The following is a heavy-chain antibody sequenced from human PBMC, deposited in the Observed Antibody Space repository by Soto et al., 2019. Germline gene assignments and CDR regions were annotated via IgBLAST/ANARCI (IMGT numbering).Heavy chain of an antibody. CDR3: ARDITVTSYPPYYYGMDV. CDR2: IYYSGST. J-gene: IGHJ6*02. Sequence: SETLSLTCTVSGGSISSYYWSWIRQPPGKGLEWIGYIYYSGSTNYNPSLTSRVTISVDTSKNQFSLKLSSVTAADTAVYYCARDITVTSYPPYYYGMDVWGQRTRVTDSS. D-gene: IGHD4-17*01. CDR1: GGSISSYY. V-gene: IGHV4-59*01.